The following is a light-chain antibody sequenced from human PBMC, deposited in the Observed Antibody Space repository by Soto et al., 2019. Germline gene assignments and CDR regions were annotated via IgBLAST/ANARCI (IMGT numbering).Light chain of an antibody. Sequence: DIVMTQSPLSLPVTPGEPASISCRSSQNIMHSNGYNYLDWYLKKPGQSPQLLIHLGSNRASGVPDRFSGRGAGTDFTLKISRVEAEDVGVYYCMQTLQTPTFGQGTKVEIK. CDR1: QNIMHSNGYNY. CDR2: LGS. J-gene: IGKJ1*01. V-gene: IGKV2-28*01. CDR3: MQTLQTPT.